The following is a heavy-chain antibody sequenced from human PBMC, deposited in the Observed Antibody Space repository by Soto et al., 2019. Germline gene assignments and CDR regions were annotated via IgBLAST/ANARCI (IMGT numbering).Heavy chain of an antibody. CDR3: ARGNEYYDSSGHNWFDP. Sequence: PGGSLRLSCASSVFTFSSYSMNCVRHSPGKWLEWVSSISSSSSYIYYADSVKGRFTISRDNAKNSLYLQMNSLRAEDTAVYYCARGNEYYDSSGHNWFDPWGQGTLVTVSS. D-gene: IGHD3-22*01. CDR1: VFTFSSYS. V-gene: IGHV3-21*01. J-gene: IGHJ5*02. CDR2: ISSSSSYI.